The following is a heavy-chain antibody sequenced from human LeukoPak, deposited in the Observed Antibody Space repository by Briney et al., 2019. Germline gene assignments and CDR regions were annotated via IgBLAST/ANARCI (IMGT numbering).Heavy chain of an antibody. V-gene: IGHV3-23*01. CDR3: AKDLRYSNA. J-gene: IGHJ6*02. Sequence: GGSLRLSCAASGFTFSSCAMRWVRQAPGKGLEWVSGIGVSGSTYYADSVKGRSTISRDNSKNTLYLQMDSLRVEDTAVYYCAKDLRYSNAWGQGTTVTVSS. CDR1: GFTFSSCA. D-gene: IGHD1-1*01. CDR2: IGVSGST.